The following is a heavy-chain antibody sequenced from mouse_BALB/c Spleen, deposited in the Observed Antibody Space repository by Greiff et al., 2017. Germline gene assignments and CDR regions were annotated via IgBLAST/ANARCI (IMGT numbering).Heavy chain of an antibody. J-gene: IGHJ1*01. CDR2: INPSGSET. D-gene: IGHD2-4*01. CDR1: GYSFTSYW. V-gene: IGHV1S82*01. Sequence: VQLQQPGAELVRPGASVKLSCKASGYSFTSYWMNWVKQRPGQGLEWIGMINPSGSETRLNQKFKDKATLTVDKSSSTAYMQLSRPTSEDSAVYLYARANDNDWWFEVWGEGTTVTVSS. CDR3: ARANDNDWWFEV.